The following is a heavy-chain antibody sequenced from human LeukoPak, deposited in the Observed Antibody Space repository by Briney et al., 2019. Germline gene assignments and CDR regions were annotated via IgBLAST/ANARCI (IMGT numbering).Heavy chain of an antibody. D-gene: IGHD2-8*01. CDR1: GGSISSGGYY. CDR2: IYFSGSS. Sequence: SQTLSLTCTVSGGSISSGGYYWSWVRQPPGRGLEWIGYIYFSGSSRYNPSLESRLTLSVATSKNQFSLNLNSVTAADTAVYYCVRHDNGYFHYWGQGTLVTVSS. V-gene: IGHV4-61*08. J-gene: IGHJ4*02. CDR3: VRHDNGYFHY.